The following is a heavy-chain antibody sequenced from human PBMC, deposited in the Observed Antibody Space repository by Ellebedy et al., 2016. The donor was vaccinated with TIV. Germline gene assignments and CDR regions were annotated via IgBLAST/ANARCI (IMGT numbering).Heavy chain of an antibody. CDR1: GFTFSRYA. CDR3: AKDSGKYGWNSEY. V-gene: IGHV3-23*01. CDR2: ISGSAVST. J-gene: IGHJ4*02. Sequence: GESLKISCAASGFTFSRYAMSWVRQAPGKGLEWVSGISGSAVSTAYADSVKGRFTVSRDTSKNTLYLQMNSLRAEDTAIYYCAKDSGKYGWNSEYWGQGTQVTVSS. D-gene: IGHD3-10*01.